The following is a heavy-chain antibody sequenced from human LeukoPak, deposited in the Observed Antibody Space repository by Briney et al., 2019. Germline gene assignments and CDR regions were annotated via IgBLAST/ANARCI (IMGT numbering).Heavy chain of an antibody. CDR1: GFSLSTTGVG. V-gene: IGHV2-5*01. CDR3: SQKPHPFIRPPNAVHSNYETFSDRFHP. Sequence: SGPTLVKPTQTLTLTCTFSGFSLSTTGVGVGWIRQPPGKALEWLALIYWNDYQRYTPSLRTRLPTTTDTAKNQVVLTMTNMDPFDTGKYYCSQKPHPFIRPPNAVHSNYETFSDRFHPWGQGTLVTVSS. CDR2: IYWNDYQ. J-gene: IGHJ5*02. D-gene: IGHD4-11*01.